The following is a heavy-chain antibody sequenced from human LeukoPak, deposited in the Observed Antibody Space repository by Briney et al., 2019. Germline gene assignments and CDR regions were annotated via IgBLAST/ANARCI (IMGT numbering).Heavy chain of an antibody. Sequence: PGGSLRLSCSASGFTFSSYEMNWVRQAPGKGLEWISYITGGGDTIYYADSVRGRFTISRDNAKNSLFLQMNSLTADDTAVYYCARERTTIVSGTTIGAYWGQGTLVTVSS. CDR2: ITGGGDTI. J-gene: IGHJ4*02. V-gene: IGHV3-48*03. CDR3: ARERTTIVSGTTIGAY. CDR1: GFTFSSYE. D-gene: IGHD2/OR15-2a*01.